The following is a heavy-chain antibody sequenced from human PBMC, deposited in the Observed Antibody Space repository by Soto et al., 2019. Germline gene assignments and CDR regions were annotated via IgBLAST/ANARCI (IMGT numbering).Heavy chain of an antibody. CDR2: INHSGGT. V-gene: IGHV4-34*01. CDR1: GGSFSGYY. J-gene: IGHJ4*02. Sequence: QVQLQQWGAGLLKPSETLSLTCAVYGGSFSGYYWSWIRQPPGKGLEWIGEINHSGGTNYNPSLKSRVTISVDTSKNQFSLKLSSVTAADTAVYYCARKGYSYGPGYFDYWGQGTLVTVSS. D-gene: IGHD5-18*01. CDR3: ARKGYSYGPGYFDY.